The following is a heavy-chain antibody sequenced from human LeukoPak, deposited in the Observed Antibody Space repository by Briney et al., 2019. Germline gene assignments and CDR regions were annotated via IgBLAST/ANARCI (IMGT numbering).Heavy chain of an antibody. CDR1: GFTFSSYA. D-gene: IGHD3-22*01. V-gene: IGHV3-23*01. J-gene: IGHJ4*02. CDR2: ISGSGGST. Sequence: GGSLRLSCAASGFTFSSYAMSWVRQAPGKGLEWVSAISGSGGSTYYADSVKGRFTISRDNSKNTLYLQMNSLRAEDTAVYYCARIGSGYYDSSGYYHYFDYWAREPWSPSPQ. CDR3: ARIGSGYYDSSGYYHYFDY.